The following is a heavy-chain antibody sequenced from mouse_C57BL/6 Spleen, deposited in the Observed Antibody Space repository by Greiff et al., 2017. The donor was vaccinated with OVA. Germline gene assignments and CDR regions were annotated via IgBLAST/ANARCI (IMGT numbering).Heavy chain of an antibody. J-gene: IGHJ2*01. D-gene: IGHD1-1*01. CDR2: IYPGDGDT. CDR1: GYAFSSSW. V-gene: IGHV1-82*01. Sequence: VHLVESGPELVKPGASVKISCKASGYAFSSSWMNWVKQRPGKGLEWIGRIYPGDGDTNYNGKFKGKATLTADKSSSTAYMQLSSLTSEDSAVYFCARDYYGSSYFDYWGQGTTLTVSS. CDR3: ARDYYGSSYFDY.